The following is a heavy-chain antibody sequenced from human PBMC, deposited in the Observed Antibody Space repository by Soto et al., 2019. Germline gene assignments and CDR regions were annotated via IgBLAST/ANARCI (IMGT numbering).Heavy chain of an antibody. Sequence: ASETLSLTCTVSGGSISSSSYYWGWIRQPPGKGLEWIGSIYYSGSTYYNPSLKSRVTISVDTSKNQFSLKLSSVAAADTAVYYCARQHGGYYGGGPAWGQGTLVTVSS. CDR2: IYYSGST. V-gene: IGHV4-39*01. J-gene: IGHJ4*02. D-gene: IGHD4-17*01. CDR1: GGSISSSSYY. CDR3: ARQHGGYYGGGPA.